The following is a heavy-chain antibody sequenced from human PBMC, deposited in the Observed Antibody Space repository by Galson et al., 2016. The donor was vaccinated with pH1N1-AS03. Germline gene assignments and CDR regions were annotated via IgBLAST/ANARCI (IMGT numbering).Heavy chain of an antibody. J-gene: IGHJ3*02. CDR3: ASRLRGVVGSRDAFDI. D-gene: IGHD3-10*01. CDR1: GYTFSSYG. Sequence: SVKVSCKASGYTFSSYGITWVRRAPGQGLEWMGWISASSGNTVYAQSLQGRVTISIDTSTTAVYMELRNLGSDDTAEYYCASRLRGVVGSRDAFDIWGQGTMVTVS. CDR2: ISASSGNT. V-gene: IGHV1-18*04.